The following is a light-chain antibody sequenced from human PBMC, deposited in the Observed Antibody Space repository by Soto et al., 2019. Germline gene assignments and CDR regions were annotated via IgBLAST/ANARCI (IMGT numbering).Light chain of an antibody. CDR1: QNIQRW. CDR3: LXYXSXXT. Sequence: DTQMTQSPSTVSASVGDRITITCRASQNIQRWLAWYQQKPGKAPKLLIYKASSLERGVPSRFSAGGSGVEFTLNISSVQPEDFAXYXCLXYXSXXTFGQGTKVDIK. J-gene: IGKJ1*01. CDR2: KAS. V-gene: IGKV1-5*03.